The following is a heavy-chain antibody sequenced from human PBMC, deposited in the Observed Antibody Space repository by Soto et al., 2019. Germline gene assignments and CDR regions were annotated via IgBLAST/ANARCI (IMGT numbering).Heavy chain of an antibody. CDR1: GGSISSGDYY. J-gene: IGHJ4*02. Sequence: LSLTCTVSGGSISSGDYYWSWIRQPPGKGLEWIGYIYYSGSTYYNPSLKSRVTISVDTSKNQFSLKLSSVTAADTAVYYCARLIKTTVIFDYWGQGTLVTVSS. V-gene: IGHV4-30-4*01. D-gene: IGHD4-17*01. CDR3: ARLIKTTVIFDY. CDR2: IYYSGST.